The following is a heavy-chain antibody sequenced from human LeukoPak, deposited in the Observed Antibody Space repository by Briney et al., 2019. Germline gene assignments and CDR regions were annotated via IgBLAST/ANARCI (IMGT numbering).Heavy chain of an antibody. Sequence: GGSLRLSCASSGFTFSNYDMHWVSQPAGKWMEWVATIGTAGAAYYPGSVKGRFIISRENAKNSFYLQINTLRAGDTAVYYCARGALYSRSFDYWGQGTLVTVSS. V-gene: IGHV3-13*01. D-gene: IGHD6-6*01. CDR1: GFTFSNYD. CDR3: ARGALYSRSFDY. CDR2: IGTAGAA. J-gene: IGHJ4*02.